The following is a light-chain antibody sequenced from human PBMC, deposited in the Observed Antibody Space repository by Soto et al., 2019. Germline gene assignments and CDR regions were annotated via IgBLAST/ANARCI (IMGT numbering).Light chain of an antibody. J-gene: IGKJ1*01. CDR1: QSISSY. V-gene: IGKV1-39*01. CDR3: QQSYSAPRT. CDR2: AAS. Sequence: DIQMTQSPSSLSASVGDRVTITCRASQSISSYLNWYQQKPEKAPKLLIDAASSLQSGVPSRFSGSGTGTDFILTISSLQPEDFATYYCQQSYSAPRTFGQGSKVEIK.